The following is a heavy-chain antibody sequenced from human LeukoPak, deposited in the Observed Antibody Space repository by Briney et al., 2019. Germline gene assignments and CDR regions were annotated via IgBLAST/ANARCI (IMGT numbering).Heavy chain of an antibody. Sequence: ASVKVSCKASGYTFTSYYMHWVRQAPGQGLEWMGIINPSGGSTSYAQKFQGRVTMTRDMSTSTVYMELSSLRSEDTAVYYCARDRGLYSSSWYDRAGFGPWGQGTLVTVSS. D-gene: IGHD6-13*01. CDR1: GYTFTSYY. V-gene: IGHV1-46*01. CDR2: INPSGGST. J-gene: IGHJ5*02. CDR3: ARDRGLYSSSWYDRAGFGP.